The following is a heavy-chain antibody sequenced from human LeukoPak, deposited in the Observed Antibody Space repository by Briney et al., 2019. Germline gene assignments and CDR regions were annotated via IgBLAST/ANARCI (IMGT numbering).Heavy chain of an antibody. CDR3: ARDHIVGALGFFDS. J-gene: IGHJ4*02. V-gene: IGHV4-61*09. CDR2: IYASGGT. Sequence: SETLSLTCTVSGGSISSGRYYWSWIRQPAGKGLEWIGHIYASGGTNYNPSLSSRVTISVDTSKNQFSLKLSSVTAADTAVYYCARDHIVGALGFFDSWGQGTLVTVSS. D-gene: IGHD1-26*01. CDR1: GGSISSGRYY.